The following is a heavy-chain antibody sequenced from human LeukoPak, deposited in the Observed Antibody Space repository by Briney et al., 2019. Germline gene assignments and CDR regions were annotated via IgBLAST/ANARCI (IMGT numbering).Heavy chain of an antibody. Sequence: PGGSLRLSCAASGFIFSNYGIHWVRQAPGKGLEWVALISYDGSNKYYADSVKGRFTISRDDSKSTLYLQMNSLRAEDTAVFYCAKDRDGSGTYYPYYFDYWGQGTLVTVSS. J-gene: IGHJ4*02. CDR2: ISYDGSNK. CDR1: GFIFSNYG. CDR3: AKDRDGSGTYYPYYFDY. D-gene: IGHD3-10*01. V-gene: IGHV3-30*18.